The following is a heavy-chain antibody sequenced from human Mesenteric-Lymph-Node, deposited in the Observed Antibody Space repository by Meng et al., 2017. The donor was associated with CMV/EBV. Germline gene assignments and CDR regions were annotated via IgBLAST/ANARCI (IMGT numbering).Heavy chain of an antibody. Sequence: VSGGSNSSSSYYWGVIRQPPGKGLEWIGSIYYSGSTYYNPSLKSRVTISVDTSKNQFSLKLSSVTAADTAVYYCASSLGYSSSWYDYWGQGTLVTVSS. CDR2: IYYSGST. V-gene: IGHV4-39*01. D-gene: IGHD6-13*01. J-gene: IGHJ4*02. CDR1: GGSNSSSSYY. CDR3: ASSLGYSSSWYDY.